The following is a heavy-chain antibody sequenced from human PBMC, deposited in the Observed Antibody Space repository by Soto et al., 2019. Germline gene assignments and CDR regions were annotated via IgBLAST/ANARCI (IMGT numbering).Heavy chain of an antibody. CDR2: ISYDGSNK. CDR3: ARPLWRNDYNWGYFDL. Sequence: QVQLVESGGGVVQPGRSLRLSCAASGFTFSSYAMHWVRQAPGKGLEWVAVISYDGSNKYYADSVKGRFTISRDNSKNTLYLQINSLRAEDTAVYYCARPLWRNDYNWGYFDLWGGGTLVTVSS. D-gene: IGHD4-4*01. J-gene: IGHJ2*01. CDR1: GFTFSSYA. V-gene: IGHV3-30-3*01.